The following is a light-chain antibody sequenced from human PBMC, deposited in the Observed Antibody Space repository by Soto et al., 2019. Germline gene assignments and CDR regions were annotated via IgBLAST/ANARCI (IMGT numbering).Light chain of an antibody. V-gene: IGKV3-15*01. CDR3: QQYKNWFWT. Sequence: EIVMTQSPATLSVSPGERTTLSCRASQSVDSKLAWYQQKPGQAPSLLIYGASTRATGVPARFSGSGFGTDFTLTISSLQSEDFGVYYCQQYKNWFWTFGPGTKVDIK. CDR1: QSVDSK. CDR2: GAS. J-gene: IGKJ1*01.